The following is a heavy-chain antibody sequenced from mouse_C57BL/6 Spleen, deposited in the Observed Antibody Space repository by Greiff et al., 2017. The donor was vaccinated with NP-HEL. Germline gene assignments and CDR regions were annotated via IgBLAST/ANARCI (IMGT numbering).Heavy chain of an antibody. D-gene: IGHD2-4*01. CDR3: ARRSYYDHYYAMDY. V-gene: IGHV1-19*01. J-gene: IGHJ4*01. CDR2: INPYNGGT. CDR1: GYTFTDYY. Sequence: EVQLQQSGPVLVKPGASVKLSCKASGYTFTDYYMNWVKQSHGKSLEWIGVINPYNGGTSYNQKFKGKATLTVDKSSSTAYMDLNSLTSEDSAVYYCARRSYYDHYYAMDYGGQGTSVTVSS.